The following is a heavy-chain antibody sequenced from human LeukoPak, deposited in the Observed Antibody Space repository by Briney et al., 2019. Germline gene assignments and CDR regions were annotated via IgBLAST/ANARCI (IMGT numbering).Heavy chain of an antibody. CDR3: ARDHSSSPYFDY. J-gene: IGHJ4*02. CDR1: GGTFSSYA. V-gene: IGHV1-69*05. CDR2: IIPIFGTA. Sequence: ASVKVSCKASGGTFSSYAISWVRQAPGQGLEWMGGIIPIFGTANYAQKFQGRVTITTDESTSTAYMELSSLRSEDTAVYYCARDHSSSPYFDYWGQGTLVTVSS. D-gene: IGHD6-6*01.